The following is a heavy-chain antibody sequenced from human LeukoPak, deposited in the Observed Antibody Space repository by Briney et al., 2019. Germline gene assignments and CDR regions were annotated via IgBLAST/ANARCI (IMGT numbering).Heavy chain of an antibody. J-gene: IGHJ6*03. V-gene: IGHV3-23*01. CDR3: AKSYCSSPSCYYYYYMDV. Sequence: PGGSLRLSCAASGFTFSSYAMSWVRQAPGKGLEWVSAISDTGGSTYYEDSVKGRFTISRDNSKNTLYLQMNSLRAEDTAVYCCAKSYCSSPSCYYYYYMDVWGKGTTVTVSS. D-gene: IGHD2-2*01. CDR2: ISDTGGST. CDR1: GFTFSSYA.